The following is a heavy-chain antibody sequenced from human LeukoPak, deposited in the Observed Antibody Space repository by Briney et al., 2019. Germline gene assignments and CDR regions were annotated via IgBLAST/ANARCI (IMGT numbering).Heavy chain of an antibody. Sequence: SETLSLTCTVSGGSISSYYWSWIRQPPGKGLEWIGYIYYSGSTNYNPSLKSRVTISVDTSKNQFSLKLSSVTAADTAVYYCARAHFDWLLYTGSRAPYFDYWGQGTLVTVSS. CDR1: GGSISSYY. CDR3: ARAHFDWLLYTGSRAPYFDY. J-gene: IGHJ4*02. CDR2: IYYSGST. V-gene: IGHV4-59*01. D-gene: IGHD3-9*01.